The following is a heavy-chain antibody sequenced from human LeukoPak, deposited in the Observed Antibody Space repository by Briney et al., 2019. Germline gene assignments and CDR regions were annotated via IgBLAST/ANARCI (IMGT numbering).Heavy chain of an antibody. Sequence: SETLSLTCTVSGGSIHSDYWSWIRQPPGKGLEWIGYISYSGRSSYNPSLKSRVTMPLDTSKNQFSLKLSSVTAADTAVYYCAKSEGSGSYFDSWGQGTLVSVSS. CDR3: AKSEGSGSYFDS. CDR2: ISYSGRS. D-gene: IGHD3-10*01. CDR1: GGSIHSDY. V-gene: IGHV4-59*01. J-gene: IGHJ4*02.